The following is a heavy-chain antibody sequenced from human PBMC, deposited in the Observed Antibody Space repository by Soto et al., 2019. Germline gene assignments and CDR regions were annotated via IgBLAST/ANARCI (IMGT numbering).Heavy chain of an antibody. CDR1: GFTFSSYA. V-gene: IGHV3-23*01. D-gene: IGHD6-19*01. CDR2: ISGSGGST. Sequence: EVQLLESGGGLVQPGGSLRLSCAASGFTFSSYAMSWVRQAPGKGLEWVSAISGSGGSTYYADSVKGRFTISRDNSKNTLYLQMNSLRAEDTAVYYCAKDAGIAVAGTVLGYFDYWGQGTLVTVSS. J-gene: IGHJ4*02. CDR3: AKDAGIAVAGTVLGYFDY.